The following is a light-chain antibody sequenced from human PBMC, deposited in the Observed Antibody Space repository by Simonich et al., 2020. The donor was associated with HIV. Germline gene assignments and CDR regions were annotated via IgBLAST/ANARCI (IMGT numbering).Light chain of an antibody. V-gene: IGLV1-47*01. J-gene: IGLJ3*02. Sequence: QSVLTQPPSASGTPGQRVPISCSGSSSNLGSNSVYLYQQLPGTAPKLLSLRNNQRPAGVPDRFAGSKSGTSASLAISGLRSEDETDYYCAAWDDSQSGPVFGGGTKLTVL. CDR1: SSNLGSNS. CDR3: AAWDDSQSGPV. CDR2: RNN.